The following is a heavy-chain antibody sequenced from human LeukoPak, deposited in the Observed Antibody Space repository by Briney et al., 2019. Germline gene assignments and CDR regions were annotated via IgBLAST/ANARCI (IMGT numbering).Heavy chain of an antibody. V-gene: IGHV1-8*01. D-gene: IGHD6-19*01. J-gene: IGHJ4*02. Sequence: ASVKVSCKASGYTFTSYDINWLRQTTGQGLEWMGWMNPNSGDTGYTQEFQGRVTMTRNTSISTAYMELNSLTSEDTAMYYCARGGGGEQWLVLNYWGQGTLVTVSS. CDR3: ARGGGGEQWLVLNY. CDR2: MNPNSGDT. CDR1: GYTFTSYD.